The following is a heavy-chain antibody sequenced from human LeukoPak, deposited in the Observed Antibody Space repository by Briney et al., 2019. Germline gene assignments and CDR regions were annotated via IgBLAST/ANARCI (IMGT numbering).Heavy chain of an antibody. Sequence: ASVKVSCKASGYTFTSYGISWVRQAPGQGLEWMGWISAYNGNTNYAQKLQGRVTMTTDTSTSTAYMELRSLRSDGTAVYYCARESPEEYYDILTGYYPDYWGQGTLVTVSS. CDR2: ISAYNGNT. V-gene: IGHV1-18*01. D-gene: IGHD3-9*01. CDR3: ARESPEEYYDILTGYYPDY. CDR1: GYTFTSYG. J-gene: IGHJ4*02.